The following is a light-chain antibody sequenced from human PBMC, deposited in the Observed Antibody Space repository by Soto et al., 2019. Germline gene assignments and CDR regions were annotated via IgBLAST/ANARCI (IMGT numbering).Light chain of an antibody. CDR3: QQYNSYWT. Sequence: DIQITQPPSTLSASVGDRVTITCRASQSISSWLAWYQQKPGKAPKLLIYDASSLESGVPSRFSGSGSGTEFTLTISSLQPDDFATYYCQQYNSYWTFGQGTKVHIK. CDR2: DAS. J-gene: IGKJ1*01. CDR1: QSISSW. V-gene: IGKV1-5*01.